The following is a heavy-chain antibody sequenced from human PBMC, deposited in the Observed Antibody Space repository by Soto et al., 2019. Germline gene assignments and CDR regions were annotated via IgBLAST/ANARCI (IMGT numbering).Heavy chain of an antibody. Sequence: GGSLRLSCAASGFTFNNYAMNWVRQAPGKGLEWVATISATGGSTYYADSVKGRFTISRDNSKNTLYLQMNSLRVEDTAVYYCAKGPHDAFDIWGQGTMVTVSS. V-gene: IGHV3-23*01. CDR2: ISATGGST. CDR1: GFTFNNYA. J-gene: IGHJ3*02. CDR3: AKGPHDAFDI.